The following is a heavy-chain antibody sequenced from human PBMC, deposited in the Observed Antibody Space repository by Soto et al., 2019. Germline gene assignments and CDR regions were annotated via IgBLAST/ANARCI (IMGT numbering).Heavy chain of an antibody. V-gene: IGHV6-1*01. CDR3: ARDSYCSGGSCYYTIYYFDY. Sequence: PSQTLSLTCAISGDSVSSNSAAWNWIRPSPSRGLEWLGRTYYRSKWYNDYAVSVKSRITINPDTSKNQFSLQLNSVTPEDTAVYYCARDSYCSGGSCYYTIYYFDYWGQGTLVTVSS. CDR1: GDSVSSNSAA. D-gene: IGHD2-15*01. CDR2: TYYRSKWYN. J-gene: IGHJ4*02.